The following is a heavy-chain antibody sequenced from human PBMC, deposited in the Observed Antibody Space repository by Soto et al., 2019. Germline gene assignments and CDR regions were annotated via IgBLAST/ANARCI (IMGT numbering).Heavy chain of an antibody. J-gene: IGHJ5*02. CDR3: ARHSVVDAKGWLNWFDP. V-gene: IGHV4-39*01. D-gene: IGHD2-15*01. Sequence: QLQLQESGPGLVKPSETLSLTCTVSGGSISSSSYYWGWIRQPPGKGLEWIGSIYYSGSTYYNPSLKSRVTISVDTSKNQFSLKLSSVTAADTAVYYCARHSVVDAKGWLNWFDPWGQGTLVTVSS. CDR2: IYYSGST. CDR1: GGSISSSSYY.